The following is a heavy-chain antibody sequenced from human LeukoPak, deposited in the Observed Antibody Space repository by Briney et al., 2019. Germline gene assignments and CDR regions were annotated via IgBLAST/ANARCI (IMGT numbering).Heavy chain of an antibody. CDR2: ISAYNGNT. Sequence: VASVKVSCKASGYTFTSYGISWVRQAPGQGLEWMGWISAYNGNTNYAQKLQGRVTMTTDTFTSTAYMELRSLRSDDTAVYYCASAIDYDFALDYWGQGTLVTVSS. CDR3: ASAIDYDFALDY. J-gene: IGHJ4*02. CDR1: GYTFTSYG. V-gene: IGHV1-18*01. D-gene: IGHD4-17*01.